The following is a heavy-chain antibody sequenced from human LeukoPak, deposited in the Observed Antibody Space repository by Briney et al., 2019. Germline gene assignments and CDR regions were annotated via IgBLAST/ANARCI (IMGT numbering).Heavy chain of an antibody. D-gene: IGHD3-10*01. CDR3: GRDRYMVRGVITSGYYYYCGMDV. CDR2: IYTSGRT. J-gene: IGHJ6*02. Sequence: PSETLSLTCTVAGGSISSYYWSWIRQPAGKGMGWIGRIYTSGRTNYNTSLKSRVTMSVETSKNQSSRKLSSVTATDTPVYYGGRDRYMVRGVITSGYYYYCGMDVWGQGTTVTVSS. V-gene: IGHV4-4*07. CDR1: GGSISSYY.